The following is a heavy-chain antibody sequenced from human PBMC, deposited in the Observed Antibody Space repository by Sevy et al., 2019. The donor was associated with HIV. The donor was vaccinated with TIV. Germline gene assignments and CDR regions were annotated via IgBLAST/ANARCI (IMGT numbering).Heavy chain of an antibody. Sequence: GGSLRLSCAASGFTFSSYGMHWVRQAPGKGLEWVVFIRYDGSNKYYADSVKGRFTISRDNSKNTLYLQMNSLRAEDTAVYYCAKDGEDYGSGSYYYYYGMDVWGQGTTVTVSS. CDR1: GFTFSSYG. CDR2: IRYDGSNK. CDR3: AKDGEDYGSGSYYYYYGMDV. D-gene: IGHD3-10*01. J-gene: IGHJ6*02. V-gene: IGHV3-30*02.